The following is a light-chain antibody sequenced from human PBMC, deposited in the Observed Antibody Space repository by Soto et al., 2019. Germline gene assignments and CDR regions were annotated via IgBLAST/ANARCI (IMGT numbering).Light chain of an antibody. V-gene: IGKV3-11*01. CDR3: QQRSNWPWT. J-gene: IGKJ1*01. CDR2: DAS. Sequence: EIVLTQSPATLSLSPGERATLSCRASQSVSSYLAWYQQKPGQAPRLLIYDASNRATGIPARFSGSGSGTEFTLTISCLEPEDFAVYYCQQRSNWPWTFGQGTKV. CDR1: QSVSSY.